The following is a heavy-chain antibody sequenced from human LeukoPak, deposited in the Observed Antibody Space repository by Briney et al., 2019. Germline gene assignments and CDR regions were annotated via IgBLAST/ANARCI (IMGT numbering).Heavy chain of an antibody. Sequence: SETLSLTCTVSSGSLGSYYWSWLRQPAGKGLEWIGHIYTSGSTNYNPSLKSRVTMSVDTSKNQFSLKLNSVTAADTAFYYCAREYSSSSGKALDYWGQGTLVTVSS. V-gene: IGHV4-4*07. CDR3: AREYSSSSGKALDY. CDR1: SGSLGSYY. CDR2: IYTSGST. D-gene: IGHD6-6*01. J-gene: IGHJ4*02.